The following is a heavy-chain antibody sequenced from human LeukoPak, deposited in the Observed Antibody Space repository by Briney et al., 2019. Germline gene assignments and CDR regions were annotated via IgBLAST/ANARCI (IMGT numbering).Heavy chain of an antibody. CDR3: AKGGYSSSWYCLDY. D-gene: IGHD6-13*01. V-gene: IGHV3-20*04. CDR2: INWNGDST. J-gene: IGHJ4*02. CDR1: GFSFDDYG. Sequence: PGGSLRLSCAASGFSFDDYGLTWVRQAPGKGLEWVSGINWNGDSTDYADSVKGRFTISRDNAKNSLYLQMNSLRAEDTAVYYCAKGGYSSSWYCLDYWGQGTLVTVSS.